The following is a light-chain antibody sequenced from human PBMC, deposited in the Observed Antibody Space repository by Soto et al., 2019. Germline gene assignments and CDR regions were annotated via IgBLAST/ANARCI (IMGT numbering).Light chain of an antibody. Sequence: QSVLTQPPSASGTPGQRVTISCSGSSSNIGTNTVNWYQQLPGTAPKLLIYSNYQRPSGVPDRFSGSKSGTSASLAITGLQSEDEADYHCAAWDASLNGWVSGGGTKLTVL. CDR2: SNY. CDR1: SSNIGTNT. V-gene: IGLV1-44*01. J-gene: IGLJ3*02. CDR3: AAWDASLNGWV.